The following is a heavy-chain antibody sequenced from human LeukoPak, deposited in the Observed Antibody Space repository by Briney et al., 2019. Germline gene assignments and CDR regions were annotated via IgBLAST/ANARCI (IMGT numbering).Heavy chain of an antibody. D-gene: IGHD4-17*01. CDR1: GFTFSTYA. V-gene: IGHV3-23*01. J-gene: IGHJ4*02. CDR2: ISGSGGIT. CDR3: AKGRGDSFYYFDC. Sequence: PGGSLRLSCAASGFTFSTYAMRWVRQAPGKGLERVSSISGSGGITFYADTVKGRFTISRDNSKNTLYLQMDSLRAEDTAVYYCAKGRGDSFYYFDCWGQGTLVTVSS.